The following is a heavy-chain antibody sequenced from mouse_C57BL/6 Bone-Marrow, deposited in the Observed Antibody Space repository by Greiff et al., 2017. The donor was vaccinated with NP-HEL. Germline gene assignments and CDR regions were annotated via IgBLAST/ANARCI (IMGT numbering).Heavy chain of an antibody. Sequence: DVMLVESGGGLVQPKGSLKLSCAASGFSFNTYAMNWVRQAPGKGLEWVARIRSKSNNYATYYADSVKDRFTISRDDSESMLYLQMNNLKTEDTARYYCVRHVDSNYGYWGQGTTLTVSS. V-gene: IGHV10-1*01. D-gene: IGHD2-5*01. CDR3: VRHVDSNYGY. CDR2: IRSKSNNYAT. CDR1: GFSFNTYA. J-gene: IGHJ2*01.